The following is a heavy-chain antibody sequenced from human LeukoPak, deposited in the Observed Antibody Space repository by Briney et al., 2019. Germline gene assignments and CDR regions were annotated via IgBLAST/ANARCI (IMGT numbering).Heavy chain of an antibody. Sequence: SETLSLTCTVSGGSISSSSYYWGWIRQPPGKGLEWIGSIYYSGSTYYNPSLKSRVTISVDPSKSQFSLKLSSVTAADTAVYYCARDSRPSSSSPFDYWGQGTLATVSS. CDR1: GGSISSSSYY. D-gene: IGHD6-6*01. V-gene: IGHV4-39*07. CDR3: ARDSRPSSSSPFDY. CDR2: IYYSGST. J-gene: IGHJ4*02.